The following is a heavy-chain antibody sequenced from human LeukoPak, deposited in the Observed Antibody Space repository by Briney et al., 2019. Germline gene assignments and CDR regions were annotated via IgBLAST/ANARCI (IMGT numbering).Heavy chain of an antibody. CDR3: ARDRDSSGWYRIDY. V-gene: IGHV3-48*01. Sequence: GGSLRLSCAASGFTFSSYSMNWVRQAPGKGLEWVSYISSSSSIIYYADSVKGRFTISRDNAKNSLYLQMNSLRAEDTAVYYCARDRDSSGWYRIDYWGQGTLVTVSS. CDR2: ISSSSSII. CDR1: GFTFSSYS. D-gene: IGHD6-19*01. J-gene: IGHJ4*02.